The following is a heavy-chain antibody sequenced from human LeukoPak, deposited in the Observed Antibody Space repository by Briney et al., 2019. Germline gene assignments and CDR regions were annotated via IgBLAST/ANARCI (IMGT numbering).Heavy chain of an antibody. CDR1: GGSISGFY. D-gene: IGHD1-26*01. J-gene: IGHJ4*02. CDR3: AGESRRNSGSYDQLDY. Sequence: SETLSLTCTVSGGSISGFYWSWVRQPPGEGLEWIGFIYYSGSTNYNPSLKSRVTISVDKSKNQFSLKLSSVTAADTAVYYCAGESRRNSGSYDQLDYWGQGTLVTVSS. CDR2: IYYSGST. V-gene: IGHV4-59*12.